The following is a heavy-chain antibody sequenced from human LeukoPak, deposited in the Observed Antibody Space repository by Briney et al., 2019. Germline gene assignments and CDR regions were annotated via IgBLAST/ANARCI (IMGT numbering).Heavy chain of an antibody. CDR1: GGTFSSYA. J-gene: IGHJ4*02. D-gene: IGHD2-15*01. V-gene: IGHV1-69*13. Sequence: ASVTVSCKASGGTFSSYAFSWVRQAPGQGLEWMGGIIPILGTVNYARKFQGRVTITAGESTSTAYMELSSLRPEDTAVYYCARDPYCSGSSCSIPYFDYWGQGTLVTVSS. CDR2: IIPILGTV. CDR3: ARDPYCSGSSCSIPYFDY.